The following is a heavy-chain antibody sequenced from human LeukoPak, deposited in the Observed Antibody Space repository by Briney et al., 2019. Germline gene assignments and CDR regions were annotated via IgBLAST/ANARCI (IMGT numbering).Heavy chain of an antibody. CDR1: GFTFSSYA. D-gene: IGHD6-19*01. CDR3: AKDTTVAVARGVGDYYYGVDV. CDR2: ISGTGGST. Sequence: GGSLRLSCAASGFTFSSYAMSWVRQAPGKGLEWVSAISGTGGSTDYADSVKGRFTISRDNSKNTLYLQMNSLRAEDTAVYYCAKDTTVAVARGVGDYYYGVDVWGKGTTVTVSS. J-gene: IGHJ6*04. V-gene: IGHV3-23*01.